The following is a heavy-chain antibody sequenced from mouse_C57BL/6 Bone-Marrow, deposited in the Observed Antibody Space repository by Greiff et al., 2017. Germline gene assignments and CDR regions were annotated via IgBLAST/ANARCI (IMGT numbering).Heavy chain of an antibody. CDR1: GFPFSNYW. CDR3: TGHSNFSMDY. CDR2: IRLTSVNYAT. D-gene: IGHD2-5*01. Sequence: EVQLVESGGGLVQPGGSMKLSCVASGFPFSNYWMNWVRQSPETGLEWVAQIRLTSVNYATHYAESVKGRFTISRYDYKRSVDLQMNNLRAEDTGIYYCTGHSNFSMDYWGQGTSVTVSA. J-gene: IGHJ4*01. V-gene: IGHV6-3*01.